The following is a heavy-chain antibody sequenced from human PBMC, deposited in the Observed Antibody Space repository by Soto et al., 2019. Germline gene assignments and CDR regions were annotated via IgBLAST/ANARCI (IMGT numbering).Heavy chain of an antibody. J-gene: IGHJ6*02. CDR3: AAEERQYYDFWSGPRQDV. CDR1: GFTFTSSS. CDR2: IVVGSGNT. Sequence: PAKVSCKASGFTFTSSSVQWVRQARGKSPEWIGWIVVGSGNTNYAQKFQERVTITRDMSTSTAYMELSSLRSEDTAVYYCAAEERQYYDFWSGPRQDVWGQGTTVTVSS. D-gene: IGHD3-3*01. V-gene: IGHV1-58*01.